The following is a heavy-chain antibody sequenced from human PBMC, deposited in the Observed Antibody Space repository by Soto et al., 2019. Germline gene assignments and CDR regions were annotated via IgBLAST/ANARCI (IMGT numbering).Heavy chain of an antibody. J-gene: IGHJ6*03. CDR2: IYYSGST. V-gene: IGHV4-59*01. CDR3: ASLTPPPDYYYMDV. Sequence: SETLSLTCTVSGGSISSYYWSWIRQPPGKGLEWIGYIYYSGSTNYNPSLKSRVTISVDTSKNQFSLKLSSVTAADTAVYYCASLTPPPDYYYMDVWGKGTTVTVSS. CDR1: GGSISSYY.